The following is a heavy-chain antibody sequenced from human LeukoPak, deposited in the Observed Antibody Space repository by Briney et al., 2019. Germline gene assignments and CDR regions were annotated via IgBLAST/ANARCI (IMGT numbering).Heavy chain of an antibody. CDR2: FDPEDGET. J-gene: IGHJ4*02. D-gene: IGHD3-22*01. V-gene: IGHV1-24*01. CDR1: GYTLTELS. CDR3: ATIGDGYYYDSRGTEVFDY. Sequence: ASVKVSCKVSGYTLTELSMHWVRQAPGKGLEWMGGFDPEDGETIYAQKFQGRVTMTEDTSTDTAYMELSSLRSEDTAVYYCATIGDGYYYDSRGTEVFDYWGQGTLVTVSS.